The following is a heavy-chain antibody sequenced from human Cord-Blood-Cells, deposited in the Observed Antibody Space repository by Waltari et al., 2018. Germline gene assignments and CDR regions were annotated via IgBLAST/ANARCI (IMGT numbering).Heavy chain of an antibody. CDR1: GFTFSSYW. J-gene: IGHJ4*02. CDR3: ARDLWGLDY. V-gene: IGHV3-7*05. D-gene: IGHD7-27*01. CDR2: IKQDGNEK. Sequence: EVQLVESGGGLVQPGGSVRLSCAASGFTFSSYWMSWVRQAPGKGLEWVDNIKQDGNEKYYVDSVKGRFTISRDNAKNSLYLQMNSLRAEDTAVYYCARDLWGLDYWGQGTLVTVSS.